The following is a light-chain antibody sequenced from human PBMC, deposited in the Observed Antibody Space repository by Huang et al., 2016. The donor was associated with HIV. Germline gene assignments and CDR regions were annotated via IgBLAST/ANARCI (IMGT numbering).Light chain of an antibody. CDR2: GAS. Sequence: EIVMTQSPATLSVSPGESATLSCRASQSVSSNLAWYQQKPGQAPRLLIYGASTRATGIPARCSGRGSGTEFTLTISSLQSEDVAGYYCQQYNNWPRTFGQGTKLEIK. V-gene: IGKV3-15*01. CDR3: QQYNNWPRT. CDR1: QSVSSN. J-gene: IGKJ2*01.